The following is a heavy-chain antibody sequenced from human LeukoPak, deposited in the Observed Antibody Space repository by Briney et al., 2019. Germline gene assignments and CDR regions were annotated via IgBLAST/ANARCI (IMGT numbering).Heavy chain of an antibody. D-gene: IGHD6-19*01. Sequence: ASVTVSCKASGYTFTGYYMHWVRQAPGQGLEWMGWINPNSGGTNYAQKFQGRVTMTRDTSISTAYMELSRLRSDDTAVYYCARDGDRYSSGWLHDYWGQGTLVTVSS. CDR3: ARDGDRYSSGWLHDY. CDR1: GYTFTGYY. CDR2: INPNSGGT. V-gene: IGHV1-2*02. J-gene: IGHJ4*02.